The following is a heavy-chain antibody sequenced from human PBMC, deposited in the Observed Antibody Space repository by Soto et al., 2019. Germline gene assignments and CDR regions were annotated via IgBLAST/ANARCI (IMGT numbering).Heavy chain of an antibody. D-gene: IGHD6-13*01. CDR3: ARDLPIAAAGNSNYYGMDV. CDR2: INPNSGGT. Sequence: ASVKVSCKASGYTFTGYYMHWVRHAPGQGLEWMGWINPNSGGTNYAQKFQGWVTMTRDTSISTAYMELRSLRSDDTAVYYCARDLPIAAAGNSNYYGMDVWGQGTTVTVSS. J-gene: IGHJ6*02. V-gene: IGHV1-2*04. CDR1: GYTFTGYY.